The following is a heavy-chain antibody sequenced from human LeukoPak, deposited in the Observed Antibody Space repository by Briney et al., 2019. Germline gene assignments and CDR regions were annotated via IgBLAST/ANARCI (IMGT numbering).Heavy chain of an antibody. J-gene: IGHJ3*02. Sequence: GGSLRLSCAASGFTFSKYWMTWVRQAPEKGLEWVANVKEDGSETYYVDSLEGRFIISRDNAKSSLYLQVNSLRAEDTAVYYCARGHSFDICGQGTMVTVSS. V-gene: IGHV3-7*01. CDR3: ARGHSFDI. D-gene: IGHD3-3*02. CDR2: VKEDGSET. CDR1: GFTFSKYW.